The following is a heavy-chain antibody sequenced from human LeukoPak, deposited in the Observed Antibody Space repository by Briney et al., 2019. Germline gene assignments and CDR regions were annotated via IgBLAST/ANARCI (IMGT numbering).Heavy chain of an antibody. J-gene: IGHJ1*01. CDR1: GFSISLYT. CDR2: IHSSSETI. CDR3: ATYSRNNAREFHY. D-gene: IGHD6-13*01. Sequence: GGSLRLSCEASGFSISLYTMNWVRQAPGKGLEWVSYIHSSSETIYYGDSVKGRFTISRDNGKNSAYLQMNSLRVEDTAVYYCATYSRNNAREFHYWGQGTLVSVSP. V-gene: IGHV3-48*04.